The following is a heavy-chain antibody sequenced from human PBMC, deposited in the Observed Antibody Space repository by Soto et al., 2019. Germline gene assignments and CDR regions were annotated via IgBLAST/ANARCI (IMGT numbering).Heavy chain of an antibody. Sequence: QLQLQESASGLVKPSQTLSLTCVVCLHQQWSLVLGLHPAATREGPGVDWGRLSLCGGSTNYFPSLKSRVTISVDTSKNQFSLKLSSVTAADTAVYYCARHGITMVRGGWSWFDPWGQGTLVTVSS. CDR1: LHQQWSLV. D-gene: IGHD3-10*01. CDR2: LSLCGGST. J-gene: IGHJ5*02. CDR3: ARHGITMVRGGWSWFDP. V-gene: IGHV4-30-2*03.